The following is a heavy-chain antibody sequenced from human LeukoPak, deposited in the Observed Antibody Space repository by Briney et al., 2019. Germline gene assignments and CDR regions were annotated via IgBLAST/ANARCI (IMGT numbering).Heavy chain of an antibody. CDR1: GFTFSNYA. CDR3: ARADGSESDWYFDL. V-gene: IGHV3-74*01. D-gene: IGHD3-10*01. J-gene: IGHJ2*01. CDR2: IRSDGIAT. Sequence: PGKSLRLSCAASGFTFSNYAMHWVRQAPGKGLVWVSRIRSDGIATTYADSVKGRFTISRDNAKNTLYLQMNSLRAEDTAVYYCARADGSESDWYFDLWGRGTQVTVSS.